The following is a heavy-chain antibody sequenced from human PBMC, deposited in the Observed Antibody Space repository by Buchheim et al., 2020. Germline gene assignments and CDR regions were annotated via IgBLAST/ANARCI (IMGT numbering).Heavy chain of an antibody. CDR3: ARDDCSGSTCYPDYYYGMDV. CDR1: GLTFSSYW. CDR2: IKQDGSEK. V-gene: IGHV3-7*04. D-gene: IGHD2-15*01. Sequence: EVQLVESGGGLVQPGGSLRLSCEVSGLTFSSYWMSWVRQAPGKGLEGVAKIKQDGSEKYYVDSVKGRFTISRDNAKNLLFLQMNSLRAEDTAVYYCARDDCSGSTCYPDYYYGMDVWGQGTT. J-gene: IGHJ6*02.